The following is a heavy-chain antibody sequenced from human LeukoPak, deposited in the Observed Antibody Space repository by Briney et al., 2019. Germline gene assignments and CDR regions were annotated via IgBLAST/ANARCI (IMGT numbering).Heavy chain of an antibody. D-gene: IGHD3-22*01. Sequence: PGGSLRLSCAASGFTFSSYAMSWVRQAPGKGLEWVSGISASGDSTYYADSVKGRFTISRDNSKNTLYLQMNTLRAEDTAVYYCARTLYDSSGYYFAYWGQGTLVTVSS. CDR3: ARTLYDSSGYYFAY. CDR2: ISASGDST. J-gene: IGHJ4*02. V-gene: IGHV3-23*01. CDR1: GFTFSSYA.